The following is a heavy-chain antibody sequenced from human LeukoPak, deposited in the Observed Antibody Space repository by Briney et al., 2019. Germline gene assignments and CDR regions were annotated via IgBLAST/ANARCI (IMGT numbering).Heavy chain of an antibody. D-gene: IGHD2-8*02. CDR2: IFPSGGEI. CDR3: ATYRKVLLPFES. CDR1: GFTFGSYE. J-gene: IGHJ4*02. V-gene: IGHV3-23*01. Sequence: GGSLRLSCAASGFTFGSYEMNWVRQPPGKGLEWVSSIFPSGGEIHYADSVRGRFTISRDNSKSTLSLQMNSLRAEDTAIYYCATYRKVLLPFESWGQGTLVTVSS.